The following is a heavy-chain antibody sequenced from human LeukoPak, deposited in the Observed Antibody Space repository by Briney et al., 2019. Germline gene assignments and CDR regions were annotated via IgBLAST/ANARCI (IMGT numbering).Heavy chain of an antibody. Sequence: GGSLRLSCAASGFTFSSYGMHWVRQAPGKGLEWVAVISYDGSNKYYADSVKGRFTISRDNSKNTLYLQMNSLRAEDTAVYHCARILYSGSHADYWGQGTLVTVSS. J-gene: IGHJ4*02. CDR1: GFTFSSYG. V-gene: IGHV3-30*03. CDR2: ISYDGSNK. D-gene: IGHD1-26*01. CDR3: ARILYSGSHADY.